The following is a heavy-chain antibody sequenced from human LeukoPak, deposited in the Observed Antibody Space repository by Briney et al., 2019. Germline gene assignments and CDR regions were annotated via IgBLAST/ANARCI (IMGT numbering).Heavy chain of an antibody. V-gene: IGHV3-30*02. D-gene: IGHD4-17*01. CDR2: IQFDGSDE. J-gene: IGHJ5*02. CDR1: GLSFRDYG. Sequence: GVSLRLSCAASGLSFRDYGMHWVRQAPDKGLEWVAFIQFDGSDEFFADSVKGRFTISRDNSKNTLFLQMNSLRLEDMGVYYCAKAHDDFGEPWGWFDPWGHGTLVTVSS. CDR3: AKAHDDFGEPWGWFDP.